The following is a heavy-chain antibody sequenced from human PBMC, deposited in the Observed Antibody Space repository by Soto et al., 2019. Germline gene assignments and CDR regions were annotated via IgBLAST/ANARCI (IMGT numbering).Heavy chain of an antibody. CDR3: ARLRSGSYYYFDY. V-gene: IGHV4-28*01. J-gene: IGHJ4*02. D-gene: IGHD1-26*01. Sequence: QVQLQESGPGLVKPSDTLSLTCAVSGYSIISENWWGWIRQPPGKGLEWIGYIHYDGSANYNPSLKSRVTMSVDTPKNQLSLKLNSVTAVDTVGYFCARLRSGSYYYFDYWGQGTLVTVSS. CDR1: GYSIISENW. CDR2: IHYDGSA.